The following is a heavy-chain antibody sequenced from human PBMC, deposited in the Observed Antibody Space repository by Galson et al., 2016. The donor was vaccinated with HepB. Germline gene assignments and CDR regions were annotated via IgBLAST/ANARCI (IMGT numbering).Heavy chain of an antibody. J-gene: IGHJ4*02. Sequence: SLRLSCAASGFTFSNYVIHWVRQAPGKGLEWVASISYDGSNKNYADSVKGRFTISRDNSKNTLYLQMNSLRPEDTAVYYCASDAVGAAQLGSWGQGTLVTVSS. CDR3: ASDAVGAAQLGS. CDR2: ISYDGSNK. V-gene: IGHV3-30*04. CDR1: GFTFSNYV. D-gene: IGHD1-26*01.